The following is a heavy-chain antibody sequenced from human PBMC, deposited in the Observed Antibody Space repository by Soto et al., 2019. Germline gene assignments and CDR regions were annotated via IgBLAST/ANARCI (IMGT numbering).Heavy chain of an antibody. CDR1: GGSITSYY. J-gene: IGHJ4*02. V-gene: IGHV4-59*13. CDR3: ARDLPVVGATKPY. CDR2: IYSNGNT. Sequence: PSETLSLTCTVSGGSITSYYWSWIRQPPGKALEWIGYIYSNGNTDYNPSLKSRVTISVDTSKNQFSLKLRSVTAADTAVYYCARDLPVVGATKPYWAQGILVTVSS. D-gene: IGHD1-26*01.